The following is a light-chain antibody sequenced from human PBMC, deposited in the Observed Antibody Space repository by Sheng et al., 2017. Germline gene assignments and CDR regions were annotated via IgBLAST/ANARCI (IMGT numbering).Light chain of an antibody. Sequence: ESVLKQSPVTLSLSPGERATLSCRASQSVDSYLAWYQQRPGQPPRLLIYGASSRATGIPDRFSGGGSETDFTLTISRLEPEDFAVYYCQQYHT. CDR3: QQYHT. J-gene: IGKJ2*01. V-gene: IGKV3-20*01. CDR1: QSVDSY. CDR2: GAS.